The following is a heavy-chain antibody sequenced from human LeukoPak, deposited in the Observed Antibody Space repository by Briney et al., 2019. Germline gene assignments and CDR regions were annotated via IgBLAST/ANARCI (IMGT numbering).Heavy chain of an antibody. CDR2: IYPGDSDT. D-gene: IGHD3-10*01. Sequence: GASLQISCKGSGYGFTSYWIGWVRPLPGKGLEWMGIIYPGDSDTRYSPSFQGQVTISADKSISTAYLQWSSLKASDTAMYYCARLAGRGFDYWGQGTLVTVSS. J-gene: IGHJ4*02. V-gene: IGHV5-51*01. CDR3: ARLAGRGFDY. CDR1: GYGFTSYW.